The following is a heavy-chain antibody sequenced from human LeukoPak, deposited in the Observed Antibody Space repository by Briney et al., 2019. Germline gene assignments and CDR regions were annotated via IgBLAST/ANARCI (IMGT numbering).Heavy chain of an antibody. D-gene: IGHD3-22*01. CDR3: ARGYYDSSGAFDI. CDR2: IYYSGST. J-gene: IGHJ3*02. Sequence: SETLSLTCTVSGGSISSYYWSWIRQPPWKELEWIGYIYYSGSTNYNPSLKSRVTKSVDTSKNQFSLKLSSVTAADMAVYYCARGYYDSSGAFDIWGQGTMVTVSS. CDR1: GGSISSYY. V-gene: IGHV4-59*01.